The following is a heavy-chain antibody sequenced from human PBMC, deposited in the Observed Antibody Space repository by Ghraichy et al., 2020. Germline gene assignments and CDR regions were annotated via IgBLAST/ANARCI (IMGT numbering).Heavy chain of an antibody. CDR1: GGSISSYY. CDR3: ARDPAIGYCSGGSCYSMTFDI. D-gene: IGHD2-15*01. CDR2: IYTSGST. V-gene: IGHV4-4*07. J-gene: IGHJ3*02. Sequence: SETLSLTCTVSGGSISSYYWSWIRQPAGKGLEWIGRIYTSGSTNYNPSLKSRVTMSVDTSKNQFSLKLSSVTAADTAVYYCARDPAIGYCSGGSCYSMTFDIWGQGTMVTVSS.